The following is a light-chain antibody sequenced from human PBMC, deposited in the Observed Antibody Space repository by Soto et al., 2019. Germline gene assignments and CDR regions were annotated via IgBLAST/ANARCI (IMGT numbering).Light chain of an antibody. Sequence: QSVLTQPPSASGTPGQRVTISCSGSSSNIGSNTVNWYQQLPGTAPKLLIYTNNQRPSGVPDQFSGSKSGASASLAISGLQSEDGGDYYCAAWDDSLNVRVFGTGTKLTVL. V-gene: IGLV1-44*01. CDR1: SSNIGSNT. CDR3: AAWDDSLNVRV. CDR2: TNN. J-gene: IGLJ1*01.